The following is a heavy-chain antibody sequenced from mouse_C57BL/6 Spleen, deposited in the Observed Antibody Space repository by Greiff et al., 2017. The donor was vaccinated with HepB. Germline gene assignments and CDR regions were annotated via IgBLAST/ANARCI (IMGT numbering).Heavy chain of an antibody. CDR3: ARVGPSSLYYAMDY. D-gene: IGHD4-1*01. CDR1: GYTFTSYW. J-gene: IGHJ4*01. Sequence: QVQLQQPGAELVMPGASVKLSCKASGYTFTSYWMHWVKQRPGQGLEWIGEIDPSDSYTNYNQKFKGKSTLTVDKSSSTAYMQLSSLTSEDSAVYYCARVGPSSLYYAMDYWGQGTSVTVSS. V-gene: IGHV1-69*01. CDR2: IDPSDSYT.